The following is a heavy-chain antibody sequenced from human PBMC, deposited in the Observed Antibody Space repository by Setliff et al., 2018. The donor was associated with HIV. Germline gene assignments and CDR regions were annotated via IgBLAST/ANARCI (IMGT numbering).Heavy chain of an antibody. CDR2: ISAYNGNT. J-gene: IGHJ4*02. Sequence: ASVKVSCKASGYTFTSYGISWVRQAPGQGLEWMGWISAYNGNTNYAQKLQGRVTMTTDTSTSTAYMELRSLRSDDTAVYYCARDGWWRQYDYNFDHWGQGTLVTVSS. D-gene: IGHD4-4*01. V-gene: IGHV1-18*01. CDR3: ARDGWWRQYDYNFDH. CDR1: GYTFTSYG.